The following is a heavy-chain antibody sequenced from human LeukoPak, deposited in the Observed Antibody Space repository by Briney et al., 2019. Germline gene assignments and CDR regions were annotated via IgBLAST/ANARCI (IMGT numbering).Heavy chain of an antibody. V-gene: IGHV1-2*02. Sequence: ASVKVPCKTSGYTFTGYSVHWVRQAPGQGLEWMGWIDPNSGDTKYELKFQGRVIMTRDTSVSTASMEVSRLRSDDTAVYYCARGRGSGALDFWGQGTLLTVSS. CDR1: GYTFTGYS. J-gene: IGHJ4*02. D-gene: IGHD6-25*01. CDR2: IDPNSGDT. CDR3: ARGRGSGALDF.